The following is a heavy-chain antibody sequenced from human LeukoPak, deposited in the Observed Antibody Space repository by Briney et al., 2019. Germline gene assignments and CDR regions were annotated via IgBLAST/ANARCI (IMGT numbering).Heavy chain of an antibody. CDR3: AKQSRSGYSRGYFDL. D-gene: IGHD5-12*01. V-gene: IGHV3-30*18. J-gene: IGHJ2*01. CDR1: GFTFSSYG. CDR2: ISYDGSNK. Sequence: GRSLRLSCAASGFTFSSYGMHWVRQAPGKRLEWVAVISYDGSNKYYADSVKGRFTISRDNSKNTLYLQMNSLRAEDTAVYYCAKQSRSGYSRGYFDLWGRGTLVTVSS.